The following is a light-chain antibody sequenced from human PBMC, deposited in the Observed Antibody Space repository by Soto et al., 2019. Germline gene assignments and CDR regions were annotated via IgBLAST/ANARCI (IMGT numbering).Light chain of an antibody. CDR2: EVS. CDR1: SSDVGGYNY. Sequence: QSALTQPPSASGSPGQAVTISCTGTSSDVGGYNYVSWYQEHPGKAPKLMIYEVSKRPSGVPDRFSGSKSGNTASLTVSGLEDEDEADYYCSSCAGTYVVFGGGTQLTVL. J-gene: IGLJ2*01. V-gene: IGLV2-8*01. CDR3: SSCAGTYVV.